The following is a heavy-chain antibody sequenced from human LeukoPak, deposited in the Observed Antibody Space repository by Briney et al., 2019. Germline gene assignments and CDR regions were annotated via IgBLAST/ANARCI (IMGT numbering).Heavy chain of an antibody. CDR3: ARSPGEWELRDRGWFDP. CDR2: ISAYNGNT. Sequence: ASVKVSCKASGYTFTSYGISWVRQAPGQGLEWMGWISAYNGNTNYAQKLQGRVTVTTDTSTSTAYMELRSLRSDDTAVYYCARSPGEWELRDRGWFDPWGQGTLVTVSS. V-gene: IGHV1-18*01. CDR1: GYTFTSYG. J-gene: IGHJ5*02. D-gene: IGHD1-26*01.